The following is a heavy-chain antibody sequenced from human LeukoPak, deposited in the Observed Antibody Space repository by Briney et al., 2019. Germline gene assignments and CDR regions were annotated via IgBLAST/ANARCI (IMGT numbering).Heavy chain of an antibody. Sequence: SETLSLTCTVSGGSISSYYWSWIRQPPGKGLEWIGYIYYSGSTNYNPSLKSRVTISVDTSKNQFSLKLSSVTAADTAVYYCARVRSSSGWYEGDAFDIWGQGTVVTVSS. V-gene: IGHV4-59*01. D-gene: IGHD6-19*01. CDR3: ARVRSSSGWYEGDAFDI. CDR2: IYYSGST. CDR1: GGSISSYY. J-gene: IGHJ3*02.